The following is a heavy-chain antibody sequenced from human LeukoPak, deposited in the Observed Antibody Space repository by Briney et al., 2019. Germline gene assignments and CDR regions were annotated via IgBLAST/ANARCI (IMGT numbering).Heavy chain of an antibody. Sequence: GASVKVSCKASGYTFTGYYMHWVRQAPGQGLEWMGWINPNSGGTNYAQKFQGRVTMTRDTSISTAYMELSRLRSDDTAVYYCARGGVDIVVVPAARYNWFDSWGQGTLVTVSS. D-gene: IGHD2-2*01. CDR2: INPNSGGT. V-gene: IGHV1-2*02. CDR1: GYTFTGYY. CDR3: ARGGVDIVVVPAARYNWFDS. J-gene: IGHJ5*01.